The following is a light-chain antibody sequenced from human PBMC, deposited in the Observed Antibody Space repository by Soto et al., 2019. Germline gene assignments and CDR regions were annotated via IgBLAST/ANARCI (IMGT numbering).Light chain of an antibody. Sequence: DIQMTQSPSSLSASVGDRVTITCRASQTIDNYLNWYQQKPGKPPKLLIYDASTLQDGVPSRFSGSGSGTHFSLTISGLQPEDFVTFYCQQGSSHPLTFGGGTRVEL. V-gene: IGKV1-39*01. CDR3: QQGSSHPLT. CDR1: QTIDNY. CDR2: DAS. J-gene: IGKJ4*01.